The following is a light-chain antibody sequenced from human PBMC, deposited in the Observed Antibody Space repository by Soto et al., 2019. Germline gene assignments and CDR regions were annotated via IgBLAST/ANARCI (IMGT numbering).Light chain of an antibody. CDR2: GAS. CDR1: QSGSSSY. V-gene: IGKV3-20*01. J-gene: IGKJ1*01. CDR3: QKYGSAPRT. Sequence: EIVLTQSPGTLSLSPGERATLSCRASQSGSSSYLAWYQQKPGQAPRLLIYGASSMATGIPDRFSGSESGTDCTLTISRLEPEDFAVYYCQKYGSAPRTCGQGPKVDIK.